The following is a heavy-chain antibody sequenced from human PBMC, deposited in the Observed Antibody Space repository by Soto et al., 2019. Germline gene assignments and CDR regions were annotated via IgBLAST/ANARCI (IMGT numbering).Heavy chain of an antibody. CDR1: GGSISSGDYY. Sequence: QVQLQESGPGLVKPSQTLSLTCTVSGGSISSGDYYWSWIRQPPGKGLEWIGYIYHSGSTYYNPSLNSRVTISVNTTKNQFSLKLSSVTAAGSAVYYCARERPDGARLDPWGQGTLVTVSS. J-gene: IGHJ5*02. D-gene: IGHD6-6*01. CDR2: IYHSGST. CDR3: ARERPDGARLDP. V-gene: IGHV4-30-4*01.